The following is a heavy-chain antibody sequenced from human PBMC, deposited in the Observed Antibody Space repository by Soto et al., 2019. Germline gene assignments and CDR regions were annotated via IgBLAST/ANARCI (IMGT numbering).Heavy chain of an antibody. CDR3: AAPKSYGSGSYDYFDI. Sequence: SVKVSCKASGFTFTSSAMQWLRQARGQRLEWIGWIVVGSGNTNYAQKFQERVTITRDMSTSTAYMELSSLRSEDTAVYYCAAPKSYGSGSYDYFDIWGQGTMVTVSS. CDR1: GFTFTSSA. D-gene: IGHD3-10*01. J-gene: IGHJ3*02. V-gene: IGHV1-58*02. CDR2: IVVGSGNT.